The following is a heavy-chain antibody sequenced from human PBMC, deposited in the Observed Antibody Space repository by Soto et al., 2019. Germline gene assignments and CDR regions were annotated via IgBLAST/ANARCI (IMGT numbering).Heavy chain of an antibody. J-gene: IGHJ6*02. Sequence: EVQLVESGGGLVQPGGSLRLSCSASGFTLSSYAMSWVRQAPGKGLEWVSSISAGGDMTYNSDSVKGRFTISRDNSNNALFLQMHNLRIEDTALYYCARGDRGGSGSPASYYYSGWDVWGQGATVTVS. CDR3: ARGDRGGSGSPASYYYSGWDV. V-gene: IGHV3-23*04. CDR1: GFTLSSYA. CDR2: ISAGGDMT. D-gene: IGHD3-10*01.